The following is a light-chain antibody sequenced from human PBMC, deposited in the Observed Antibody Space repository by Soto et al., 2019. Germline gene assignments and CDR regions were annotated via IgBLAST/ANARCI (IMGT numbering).Light chain of an antibody. CDR2: DVS. CDR1: SSDVGGYNY. V-gene: IGLV2-14*01. J-gene: IGLJ1*01. CDR3: YSYTTSSTYV. Sequence: QSVLTQPASVYGSPGQWITISCTGTSSDVGGYNYVSWYQQHPAKVPKLMIYDVSNRPSGVSDRFSGSKSGNTASLTISGLQAEDEADYYCYSYTTSSTYVFGTGTKVTV.